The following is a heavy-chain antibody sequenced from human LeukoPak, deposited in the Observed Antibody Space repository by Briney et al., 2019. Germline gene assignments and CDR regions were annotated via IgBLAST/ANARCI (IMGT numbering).Heavy chain of an antibody. V-gene: IGHV4-4*09. Sequence: PSETLSLTCTVSGGSISSYYWSWIRQPPGKGLEWIGYIYATGSTNYNPSLKSRVAMSVDTSKNQFSLKLSSVTAADTAVYYCARRPPGGSYYDYWGQGTLVTVSS. CDR3: ARRPPGGSYYDY. CDR1: GGSISSYY. D-gene: IGHD1-26*01. CDR2: IYATGST. J-gene: IGHJ4*02.